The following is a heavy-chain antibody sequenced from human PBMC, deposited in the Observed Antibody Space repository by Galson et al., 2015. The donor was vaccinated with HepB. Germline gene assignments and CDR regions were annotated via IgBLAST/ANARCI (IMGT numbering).Heavy chain of an antibody. V-gene: IGHV3-72*01. CDR2: SRNRVNSYTT. CDR3: VRIYSQTYFDY. D-gene: IGHD2-15*01. CDR1: GFTLSDHY. Sequence: SLRLSCAASGFTLSDHYIDWVRQAPGKGLEWVGRSRNRVNSYTTEYAASVRGRFTVSRDESENSLFLQMNSLRTEDTAVYYCVRIYSQTYFDYWGQGALVTVSS. J-gene: IGHJ4*02.